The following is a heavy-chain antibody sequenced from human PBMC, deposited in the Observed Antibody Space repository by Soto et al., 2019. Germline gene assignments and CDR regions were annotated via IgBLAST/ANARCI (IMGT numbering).Heavy chain of an antibody. CDR2: MYHSGST. Sequence: LTCAVSGGSISSGGYSWSWIRQPPGKDLEWIGYMYHSGSTNYNPSLKSRVTISVDTSKNQFSLKLSSVTAADTAVYYCARGSPYYYDSSGYSGAFDYWGQGTLVTVSS. D-gene: IGHD3-22*01. CDR3: ARGSPYYYDSSGYSGAFDY. CDR1: GGSISSGGYS. V-gene: IGHV4-30-2*01. J-gene: IGHJ4*02.